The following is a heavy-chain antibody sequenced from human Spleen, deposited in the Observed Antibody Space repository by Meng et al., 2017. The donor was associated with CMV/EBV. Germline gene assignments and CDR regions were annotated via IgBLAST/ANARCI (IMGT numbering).Heavy chain of an antibody. V-gene: IGHV5-51*01. CDR2: IYPGDSDT. J-gene: IGHJ1*01. Sequence: SGYSFTSYWIGWVRQMAGKGLEWMGIIYPGDSDTRYSPSFQGQVTISADKSISTAYLQWSSLKASDTAMYYCARPSSGWYTEYFQHWGQGTLVTVSS. CDR3: ARPSSGWYTEYFQH. CDR1: GYSFTSYW. D-gene: IGHD6-19*01.